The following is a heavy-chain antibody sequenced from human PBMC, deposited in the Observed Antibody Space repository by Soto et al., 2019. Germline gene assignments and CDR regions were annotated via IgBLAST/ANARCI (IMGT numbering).Heavy chain of an antibody. CDR2: VYFSGNT. J-gene: IGHJ5*02. CDR3: GSVRPSGYVLS. D-gene: IGHD6-25*01. CDR1: GGSLSSHY. Sequence: SETLSLTCTVSGGSLSSHYWTWIRQSPGKGLEWIGYVYFSGNTNYNPSLKSRVTISIDTSKNQFSLRLASVTAADTAFYYCGSVRPSGYVLSWGQGNLVTVSS. V-gene: IGHV4-59*11.